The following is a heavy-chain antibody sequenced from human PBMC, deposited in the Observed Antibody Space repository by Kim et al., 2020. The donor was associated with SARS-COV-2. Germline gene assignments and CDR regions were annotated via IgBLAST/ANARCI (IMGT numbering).Heavy chain of an antibody. CDR3: ATSIAAAGPFDY. Sequence: YYNPSLKSRVTISVDTSKNQFSLKLSSVTAADTVVFYCATSIAAAGPFDYWGQGTLVTVSS. V-gene: IGHV4-31*02. J-gene: IGHJ4*02. D-gene: IGHD6-13*01.